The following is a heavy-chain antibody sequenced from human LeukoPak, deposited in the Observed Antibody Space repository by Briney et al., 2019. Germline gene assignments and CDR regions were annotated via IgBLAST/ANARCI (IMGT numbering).Heavy chain of an antibody. CDR1: GGSISSDY. V-gene: IGHV4-4*07. D-gene: IGHD2-2*01. J-gene: IGHJ6*02. CDR2: IYTSGST. CDR3: ARASDIVVVPAANYGMDV. Sequence: SETLSLTCTVSGGSISSDYWSWIRQPAGKGLEWLGRIYTSGSTNYNPSLKSRVTISVDTSKNQFSLKLSSVAAADTAVYYCARASDIVVVPAANYGMDVWGQGTTVTVSS.